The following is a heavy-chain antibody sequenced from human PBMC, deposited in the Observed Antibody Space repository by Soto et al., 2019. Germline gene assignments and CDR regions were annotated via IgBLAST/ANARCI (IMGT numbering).Heavy chain of an antibody. Sequence: GSLRLSCAASGFTFSSYRMNWVRQAPGKGLEWVSSISSSSYIYYADSVKGRFTISRDNAKNSLYLQMNSLRAEDTAVYYCARDKRYFDWSTYGMDVWGQGTTVTVSS. CDR3: ARDKRYFDWSTYGMDV. J-gene: IGHJ6*02. V-gene: IGHV3-21*01. CDR1: GFTFSSYR. D-gene: IGHD3-9*01. CDR2: ISSSSYI.